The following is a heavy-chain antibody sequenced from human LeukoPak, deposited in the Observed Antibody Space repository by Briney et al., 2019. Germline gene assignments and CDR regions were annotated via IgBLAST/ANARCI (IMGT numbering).Heavy chain of an antibody. Sequence: GGSLRLSCAASGFTFSNAWMSWVRQAPGKGLEWVGRFKSKTDGGTTDYAAPVKGRFTISRDDSKNTLYLQMNSLKTEDTAVYYCTTVYDILTGDFWGQGTLVTVSS. D-gene: IGHD3-9*01. CDR3: TTVYDILTGDF. J-gene: IGHJ4*02. CDR2: FKSKTDGGTT. CDR1: GFTFSNAW. V-gene: IGHV3-15*01.